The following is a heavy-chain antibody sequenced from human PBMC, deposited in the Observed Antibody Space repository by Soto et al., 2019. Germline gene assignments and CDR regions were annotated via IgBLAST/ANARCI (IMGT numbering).Heavy chain of an antibody. CDR1: GGSISRGGYY. CDR2: IYYSGST. D-gene: IGHD2-8*01. J-gene: IGHJ4*02. CDR3: APVAQETKSVDY. V-gene: IGHV4-31*09. Sequence: SETLSLTCTVSGGSISRGGYYWSWIRQHPGKGLEWIGCIYYSGSTYYNPSLKSRVTMSVDTSKNQFSLKLTSVTPAHTGVYYWAPVAQETKSVDYWGPGTLDTVSS.